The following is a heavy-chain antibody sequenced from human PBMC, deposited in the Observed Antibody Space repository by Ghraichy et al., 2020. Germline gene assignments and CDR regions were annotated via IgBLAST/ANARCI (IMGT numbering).Heavy chain of an antibody. D-gene: IGHD6-6*01. J-gene: IGHJ4*02. Sequence: LSLTCAASGFTFSGSAMHWVRQASGKGLEWIGRIITKSNKYATLYGASVKGRLTISRDDSTNTVYLQMNSLKTEDTALYYCTRLRSIVGADYWVQGTLVTVSA. V-gene: IGHV3-73*01. CDR1: GFTFSGSA. CDR2: IITKSNKYAT. CDR3: TRLRSIVGADY.